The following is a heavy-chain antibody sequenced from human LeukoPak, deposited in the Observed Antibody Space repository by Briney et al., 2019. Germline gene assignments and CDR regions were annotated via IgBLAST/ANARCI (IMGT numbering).Heavy chain of an antibody. CDR2: ISSSGSTI. Sequence: PGGSLRLSCAASGLTFSSYEMNWVRQAPGKGLEWVSYISSSGSTIYYADSVKGRFTISRDNAKNSLYLQMNSLRAEDTAVYYCARGILLWFGELSSPHWFDPWGQGTLVTVSS. CDR1: GLTFSSYE. J-gene: IGHJ5*02. V-gene: IGHV3-48*03. CDR3: ARGILLWFGELSSPHWFDP. D-gene: IGHD3-10*01.